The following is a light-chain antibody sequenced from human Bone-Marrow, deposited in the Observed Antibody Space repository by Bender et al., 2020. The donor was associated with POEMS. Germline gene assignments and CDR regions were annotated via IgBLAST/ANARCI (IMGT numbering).Light chain of an antibody. CDR2: EVS. CDR3: ISYTSSNTLVYV. CDR1: SSDVGGYDY. Sequence: QSALTQPPSASGSPGQSVTISCTGTSSDVGGYDYVSWYQQYPGKAPKLMIYEVSKRPSGVPDRFSGSKSGNTASLTISGLQADDEAHYYCISYTSSNTLVYVFGTGTKVNVL. V-gene: IGLV2-8*01. J-gene: IGLJ1*01.